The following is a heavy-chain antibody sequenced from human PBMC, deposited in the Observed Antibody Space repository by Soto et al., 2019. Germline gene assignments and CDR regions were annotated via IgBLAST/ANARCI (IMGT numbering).Heavy chain of an antibody. J-gene: IGHJ4*01. V-gene: IGHV4-31*03. CDR2: IYYSRST. CDR3: APVLKWLLAY. Sequence: PSEAQSVPCTVSGVPISSGVYYWSCIRHHPGKGLDRIGYIYYSRSTYYNPSLKSRVTISVDTSKNQFSLKLSSVTAADTAVYYCAPVLKWLLAYWVHGTLVTVSS. D-gene: IGHD3-3*01. CDR1: GVPISSGVYY.